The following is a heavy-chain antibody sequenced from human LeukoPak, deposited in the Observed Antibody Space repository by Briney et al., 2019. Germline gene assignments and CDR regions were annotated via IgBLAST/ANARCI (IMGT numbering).Heavy chain of an antibody. CDR3: ASYSIAAAGIIYYYDY. CDR2: INPNSGGT. J-gene: IGHJ4*02. Sequence: ASVKVSCKASGYTFTDYYMHWVRQAPGQGLEWMGRINPNSGGTNYAQKFQGRVTMTRDTSISTAYMELSRLRSDDTAVYYCASYSIAAAGIIYYYDYWGQGTLVTVSS. V-gene: IGHV1-2*06. D-gene: IGHD6-13*01. CDR1: GYTFTDYY.